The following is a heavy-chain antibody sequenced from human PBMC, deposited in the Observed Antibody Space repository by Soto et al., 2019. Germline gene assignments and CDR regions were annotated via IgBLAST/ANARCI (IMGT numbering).Heavy chain of an antibody. Sequence: ASVKVSCKASGYTFTSYGISWVRQAPGQGLEWMGWISAYNGNTNYAQKLQGRVTMTTDTSTSTAYMELRSLRSDDTAVYYCARLPEGTRYYYGMDVWGQGTTVTVSS. CDR3: ARLPEGTRYYYGMDV. CDR2: ISAYNGNT. V-gene: IGHV1-18*01. J-gene: IGHJ6*02. CDR1: GYTFTSYG. D-gene: IGHD1-1*01.